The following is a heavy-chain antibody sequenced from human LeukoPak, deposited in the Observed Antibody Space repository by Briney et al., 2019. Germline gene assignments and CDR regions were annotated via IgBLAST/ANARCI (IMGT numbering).Heavy chain of an antibody. D-gene: IGHD3-22*01. Sequence: ASVKVSCKPSGYTFTSYDINWVRQATGQGLEGMGWMNPSNGNTGYAQKFQGRVTMTRNTSISTAYMELSSLRSEGRAVYYCARGRDYYDSSGYYYRGEGAFDIWGQGTMVTVSS. J-gene: IGHJ3*02. CDR3: ARGRDYYDSSGYYYRGEGAFDI. CDR2: MNPSNGNT. V-gene: IGHV1-8*01. CDR1: GYTFTSYD.